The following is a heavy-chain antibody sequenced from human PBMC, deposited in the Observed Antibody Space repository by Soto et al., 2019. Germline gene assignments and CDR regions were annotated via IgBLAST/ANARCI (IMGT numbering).Heavy chain of an antibody. CDR3: ARGVRSRSYPYYYNAMDV. Sequence: EVQLVESGGGLVQPGGSLRLSCAASGFTFNIYWMHWVRQAPGKGLVWVSRINSDASSTNYADSVKGRFTISRDNAKNTLHQQMTSLSVDDTAVYDCARGVRSRSYPYYYNAMDVWGQGTTVTVSS. V-gene: IGHV3-74*01. CDR2: INSDASST. J-gene: IGHJ6*02. CDR1: GFTFNIYW. D-gene: IGHD1-26*01.